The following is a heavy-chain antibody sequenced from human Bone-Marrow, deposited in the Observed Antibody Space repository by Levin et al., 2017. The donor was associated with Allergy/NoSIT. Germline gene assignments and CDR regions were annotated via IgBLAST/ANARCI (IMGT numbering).Heavy chain of an antibody. D-gene: IGHD3-16*01. CDR1: GLDFADAW. Sequence: PGGSLRLSCAASGLDFADAWMSWVRQSPGKGLEWVGRVQTKAEGRTKEYAAPVKGRVTVSRDDSKNMVYLQMNSLKVDDTGICYCTTAPGGGSSFDFWGQGTVVTVSS. CDR2: VQTKAEGRTK. CDR3: TTAPGGGSSFDF. J-gene: IGHJ4*02. V-gene: IGHV3-15*07.